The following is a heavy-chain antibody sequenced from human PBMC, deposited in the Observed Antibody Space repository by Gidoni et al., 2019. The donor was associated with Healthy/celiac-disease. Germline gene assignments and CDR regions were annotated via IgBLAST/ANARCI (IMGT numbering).Heavy chain of an antibody. J-gene: IGHJ6*02. CDR2: LSAYNGNT. CDR3: ARDRVAITIFGVVIIPNGGYGMDV. V-gene: IGHV1-18*01. CDR1: GYTFTSYG. D-gene: IGHD3-3*01. Sequence: QVQLVQSGAEGKKPGASVMVSCKASGYTFTSYGISWVRQAPGQGLEGMGWLSAYNGNTNYAQKLQGRVTMTTDTSTSTAYMELRSLRSDDTAVYYCARDRVAITIFGVVIIPNGGYGMDVWGQGTTVTVS.